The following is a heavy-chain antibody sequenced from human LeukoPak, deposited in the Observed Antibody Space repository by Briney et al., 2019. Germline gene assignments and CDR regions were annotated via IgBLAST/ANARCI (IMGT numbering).Heavy chain of an antibody. CDR3: ARAVSHSSHNWFDP. CDR2: IYYSGST. V-gene: IGHV4-30-4*08. J-gene: IGHJ5*02. Sequence: PSETLSLTCTVSGGSINNYYWSWIRQPPGKGLEWIGYIYYSGSTYYNPSLKSRVTISVDTSKNQFSLKLSSVTAADTAVYYCARAVSHSSHNWFDPWGQGTLVTVSS. CDR1: GGSINNYY. D-gene: IGHD6-13*01.